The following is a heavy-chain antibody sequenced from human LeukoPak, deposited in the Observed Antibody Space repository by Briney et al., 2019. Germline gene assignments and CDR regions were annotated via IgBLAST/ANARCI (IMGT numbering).Heavy chain of an antibody. CDR1: GFTVSSNY. CDR3: ARDRYYDSSGYYYH. J-gene: IGHJ5*02. D-gene: IGHD3-22*01. V-gene: IGHV3-21*01. Sequence: GGSLRLSCAASGFTVSSNYMSWVRQAPGKGLEWVSSISSSSSYIYYADSVKGRFTISRDNAKNSLYLQMNSLRAEDTAVYYCARDRYYDSSGYYYHWGQGTLVTVSS. CDR2: ISSSSSYI.